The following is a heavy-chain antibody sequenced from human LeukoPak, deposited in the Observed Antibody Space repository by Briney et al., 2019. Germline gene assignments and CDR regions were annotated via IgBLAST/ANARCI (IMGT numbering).Heavy chain of an antibody. CDR3: AKGIRFGLDVFDI. CDR1: GFTFSSYA. D-gene: IGHD3-10*01. Sequence: PGGSLRLSCAASGFTFSSYAMCWGRQAPGKGLEWGSAISGDSATTYYADSVKGRFTISRDNSKNTLYLQMNGLRAEDTAVYYCAKGIRFGLDVFDIRGQGTMVTVSS. J-gene: IGHJ3*02. V-gene: IGHV3-23*01. CDR2: ISGDSATT.